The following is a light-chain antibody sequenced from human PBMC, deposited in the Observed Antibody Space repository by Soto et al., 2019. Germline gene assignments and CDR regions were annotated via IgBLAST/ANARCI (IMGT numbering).Light chain of an antibody. V-gene: IGKV1D-12*01. CDR1: QGINNW. CDR3: QEANNFPIT. CDR2: AAS. J-gene: IGKJ4*01. Sequence: DIQMTQSPSSVSASVGDTVTITCRASQGINNWLAWYQQKPGKAPKLLIYAASSLRSGVPSRFSGSGSGTDFTLSISSLQPEDFATYYCQEANNFPITFGGGTKVEIK.